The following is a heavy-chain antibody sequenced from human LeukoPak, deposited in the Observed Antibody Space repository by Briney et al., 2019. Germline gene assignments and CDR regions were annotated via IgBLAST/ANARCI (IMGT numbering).Heavy chain of an antibody. CDR3: KIGIVVVTANLEYFQH. Sequence: GGSLRLSCAASGFTFSSFSMNWVRQAPGKGLEWVGFIRSKAYGGTTEYAASVKGRFTISRDDSKSIAYLQMNSLKTEDTAVYYCKIGIVVVTANLEYFQHWGQGTLVTVSS. J-gene: IGHJ1*01. V-gene: IGHV3-49*04. D-gene: IGHD2-21*02. CDR2: IRSKAYGGTT. CDR1: GFTFSSFS.